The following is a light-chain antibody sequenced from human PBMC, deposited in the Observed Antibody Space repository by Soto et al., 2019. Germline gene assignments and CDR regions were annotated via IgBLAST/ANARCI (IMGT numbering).Light chain of an antibody. Sequence: IVLTQSPVTLSLSPGERATLSCRASQGVNSTYVAWYQQKPGQAPRLLIYSASIRATGLPDRFSGSGSGTDFILTISRLEPEDFVVYYCQHYGSSFTFGPGTKVDIK. J-gene: IGKJ3*01. CDR3: QHYGSSFT. V-gene: IGKV3-20*01. CDR1: QGVNSTY. CDR2: SAS.